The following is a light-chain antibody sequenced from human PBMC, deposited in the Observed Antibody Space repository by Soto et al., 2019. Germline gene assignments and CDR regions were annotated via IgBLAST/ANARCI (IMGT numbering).Light chain of an antibody. Sequence: VLTQPAPVSGSPGQSITISCTGTSSDVGGYNYVSWYQQHPGKAPKLMIYEVSNRPSGVSNRFSGSKSGNTASLTISGLQAEDEADYYCSSYTSSSTLVFGTGTKVTVL. CDR1: SSDVGGYNY. J-gene: IGLJ1*01. V-gene: IGLV2-14*01. CDR3: SSYTSSSTLV. CDR2: EVS.